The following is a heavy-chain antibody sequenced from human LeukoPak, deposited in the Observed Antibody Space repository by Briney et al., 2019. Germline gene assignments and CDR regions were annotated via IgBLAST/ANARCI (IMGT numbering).Heavy chain of an antibody. D-gene: IGHD5-12*01. CDR1: GFTFDDYG. V-gene: IGHV3-20*01. CDR3: ARDREDIVATTLDY. Sequence: GGSLRLSCAASGFTFDDYGMSWVRRAPGKGLEWVSGINWNGGSTGYADSVKGRFTISRDNAKNSLYLQMNSLRAEDTALYHCARDREDIVATTLDYWGQGTLVTVSS. J-gene: IGHJ4*02. CDR2: INWNGGST.